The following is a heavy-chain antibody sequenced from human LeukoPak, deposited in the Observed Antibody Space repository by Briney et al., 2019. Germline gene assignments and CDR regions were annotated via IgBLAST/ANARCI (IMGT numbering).Heavy chain of an antibody. CDR1: GVSITTHY. CDR2: MTDSETT. D-gene: IGHD5-18*01. Sequence: PSETLPLTCTVSGVSITTHYWSWLRQPPGKELEWIAYMTDSETTKNNPSLKSRITLSADTSKNQFSLSLSSVTEADTAVYFCATIKSGYPFGYFDFWGQGILVTVSS. CDR3: ATIKSGYPFGYFDF. V-gene: IGHV4-59*11. J-gene: IGHJ4*02.